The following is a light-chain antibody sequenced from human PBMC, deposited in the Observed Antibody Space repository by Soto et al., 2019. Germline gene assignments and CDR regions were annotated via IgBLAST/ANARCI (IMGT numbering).Light chain of an antibody. V-gene: IGKV3-15*01. CDR3: QQYGDWPPDT. CDR2: DAS. J-gene: IGKJ2*01. Sequence: DIVMTQSPSTLSVSPGERAILSCRASQSVSRNLAWYQQKPGQPPRLLIYDASTRATGVPARFGGSGSGTDFTLTISGLQSEDFAVYYCQQYGDWPPDTFGHGTKVEI. CDR1: QSVSRN.